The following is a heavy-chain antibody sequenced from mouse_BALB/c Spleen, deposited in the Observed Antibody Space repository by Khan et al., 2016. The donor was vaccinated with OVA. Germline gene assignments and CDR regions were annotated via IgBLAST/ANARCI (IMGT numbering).Heavy chain of an antibody. Sequence: IQLQQSGPELVKPGASVKISCKTSGYTFPGYTVHWVQQSLGKSLDWIGVISPNNSATDYKQTFKGKATLTVDKSSSTAYMEFRSLTSEDSAVYYCARDAGRYWGQGTSVTVAS. D-gene: IGHD3-3*01. V-gene: IGHV1-18*01. CDR1: GYTFPGYT. CDR2: ISPNNSAT. J-gene: IGHJ4*01. CDR3: ARDAGRY.